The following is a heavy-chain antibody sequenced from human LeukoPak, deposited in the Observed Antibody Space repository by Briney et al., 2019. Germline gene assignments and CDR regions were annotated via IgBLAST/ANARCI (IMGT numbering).Heavy chain of an antibody. D-gene: IGHD3-9*01. Sequence: SETLSLTCTVSGGSISSSSYYWGWIRQPPGKGLEWIGSIYYSGSTYYNPSLKSRVTISVDTSKNQFSLKLSSVTAADTAVYYCARDLYDILTGSALYYYYGMDVWGQGTTVTVSS. V-gene: IGHV4-39*07. CDR1: GGSISSSSYY. CDR2: IYYSGST. J-gene: IGHJ6*02. CDR3: ARDLYDILTGSALYYYYGMDV.